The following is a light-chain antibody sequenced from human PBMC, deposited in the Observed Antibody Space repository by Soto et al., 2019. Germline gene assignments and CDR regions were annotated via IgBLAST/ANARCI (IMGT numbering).Light chain of an antibody. CDR2: AAS. V-gene: IGKV1-39*01. CDR3: QQSYSTIRT. J-gene: IGKJ1*01. Sequence: IQMTQSPSSLSASVGDRVTITCRASQSISSYLNWYQQKPGKAPKLLIYAASSLQSGVPSRFSGSGSGTDFTLTISSLQPEDFATYYCQQSYSTIRTFGQGTKVDI. CDR1: QSISSY.